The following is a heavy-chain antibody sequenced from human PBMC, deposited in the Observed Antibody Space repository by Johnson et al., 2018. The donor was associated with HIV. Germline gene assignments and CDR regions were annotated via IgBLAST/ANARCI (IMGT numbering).Heavy chain of an antibody. Sequence: VQLVESGGGLVQPVGSLRLSCAASGFTFSSYAMHWVRQAPGKGLEYVSAISSNGGSTYYAHSVKGRFTISRDNSKDTLYLQMGSLRAEEMAVYYGARAGGSSLAFDIWGQGTMVTVSS. D-gene: IGHD6-6*01. CDR1: GFTFSSYA. CDR2: ISSNGGST. V-gene: IGHV3-64*01. J-gene: IGHJ3*02. CDR3: ARAGGSSLAFDI.